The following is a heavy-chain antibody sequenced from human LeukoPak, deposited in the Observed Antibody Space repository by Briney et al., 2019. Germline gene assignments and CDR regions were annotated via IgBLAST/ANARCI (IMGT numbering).Heavy chain of an antibody. CDR3: ARVRDSRGDDAFDI. D-gene: IGHD3-22*01. CDR1: GYTFTSYY. CDR2: INPSGGST. Sequence: ASVKVSCKASGYTFTSYYMHWVRQAPAQGLEGMGIINPSGGSTSYAQKLQGRVTMTRDTSTSTVYMEPSSLRSDDTAGYYCARVRDSRGDDAFDIWGQGTMVTVSS. V-gene: IGHV1-46*01. J-gene: IGHJ3*02.